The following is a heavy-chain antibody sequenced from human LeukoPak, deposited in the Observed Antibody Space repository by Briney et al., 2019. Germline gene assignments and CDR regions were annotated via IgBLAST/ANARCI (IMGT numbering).Heavy chain of an antibody. V-gene: IGHV3-30*02. CDR2: IRYDGSNK. CDR3: ARDRGRIVVPAASDY. J-gene: IGHJ4*02. D-gene: IGHD2-2*01. CDR1: GFTFSSYG. Sequence: PGGSLRLSCVASGFTFSSYGIHWVRQAPGKGLEWVAFIRYDGSNKYYADSVKGRFTISRDNSRNTLYLQMNSLRAEDTAVYYCARDRGRIVVPAASDYWGQGTLVTVSS.